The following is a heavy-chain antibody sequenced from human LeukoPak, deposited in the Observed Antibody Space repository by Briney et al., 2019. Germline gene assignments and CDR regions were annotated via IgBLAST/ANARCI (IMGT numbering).Heavy chain of an antibody. CDR3: ARVPVVVPAAIGAFDI. Sequence: SETLSLTCTVSGGSISSGGYYWSWIRQPPGKGLEWIGYIYHSGSTYYNPSLKSRVTISVDRSKNQFSLKLSSVTAADTAVYYCARVPVVVPAAIGAFDIWGQGTMVTVSS. J-gene: IGHJ3*02. CDR2: IYHSGST. D-gene: IGHD2-2*01. V-gene: IGHV4-30-2*01. CDR1: GGSISSGGYY.